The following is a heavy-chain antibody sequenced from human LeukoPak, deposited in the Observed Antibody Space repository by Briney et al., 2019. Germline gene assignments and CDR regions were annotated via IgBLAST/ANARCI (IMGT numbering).Heavy chain of an antibody. J-gene: IGHJ4*02. Sequence: SETLSLTCAVYGGSFSGYYWSWIRQPPGKGLEWIREINHSGSTNYNPSLKSRVTISVDTSKNQFSLKLSSVTAADAAVYYCARAMSIAARLQTIFDYWGQGTLVTVSS. CDR2: INHSGST. CDR3: ARAMSIAARLQTIFDY. V-gene: IGHV4-34*01. D-gene: IGHD6-6*01. CDR1: GGSFSGYY.